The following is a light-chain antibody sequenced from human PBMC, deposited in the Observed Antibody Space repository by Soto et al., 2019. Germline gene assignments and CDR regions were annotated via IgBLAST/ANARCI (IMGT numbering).Light chain of an antibody. V-gene: IGLV1-40*01. CDR3: QSYDRSLSGSRV. CDR1: SSNIGAGYD. J-gene: IGLJ1*01. Sequence: QSVLTQPPSVSGAPGQRVTISCTGRSSNIGAGYDVHWYQQLPGTAPKLLIYDNTNRPSGVPDRFSGSKSGTSASLAITGLQAEDEADYYCQSYDRSLSGSRVFGTGTKLTV. CDR2: DNT.